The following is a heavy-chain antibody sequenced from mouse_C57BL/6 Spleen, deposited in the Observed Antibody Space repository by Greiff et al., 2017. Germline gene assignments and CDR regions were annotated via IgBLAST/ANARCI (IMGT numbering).Heavy chain of an antibody. CDR1: GFTFSSYA. CDR3: ARGQKYFDY. CDR2: ISDGGSYT. J-gene: IGHJ2*01. Sequence: EVQLQESGGGLVKPGGSLKLSCAASGFTFSSYAMSWVRQTPEKRLEWVATISDGGSYTYYPDNVKGRFTISRDNAKNNLYLQMSHLKSEDTAMYYCARGQKYFDYWGQGTTLTVSS. V-gene: IGHV5-4*01.